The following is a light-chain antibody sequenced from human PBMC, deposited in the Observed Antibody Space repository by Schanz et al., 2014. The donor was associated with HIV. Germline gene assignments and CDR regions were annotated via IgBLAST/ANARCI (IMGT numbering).Light chain of an antibody. V-gene: IGKV3D-20*02. CDR1: QSVSSSY. Sequence: EIVLTQSPGTLSLSPGERATLSCRASQSVSSSYLAWYQQKPGQAPRLLIYGASTRATGILARFSGSGSGTDFTLTISSLEPEDFAVYYCHQNSDWPRTFGGGTRVQI. J-gene: IGKJ4*01. CDR3: HQNSDWPRT. CDR2: GAS.